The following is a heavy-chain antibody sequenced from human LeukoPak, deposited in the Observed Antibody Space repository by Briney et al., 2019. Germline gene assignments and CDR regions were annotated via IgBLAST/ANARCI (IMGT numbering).Heavy chain of an antibody. J-gene: IGHJ4*02. CDR2: FDPEDGET. V-gene: IGHV1-24*01. D-gene: IGHD3-22*01. CDR1: GYTLTELS. CDR3: ATTPYYYDSSGSGYY. Sequence: ASVKVSCKVSGYTLTELSMHWVRQAPGKGLEWMGGFDPEDGETIYARKFQGRVTMTEDTSTDTAYMELSSLRSEDTAVYYCATTPYYYDSSGSGYYWGQGTLVTVSS.